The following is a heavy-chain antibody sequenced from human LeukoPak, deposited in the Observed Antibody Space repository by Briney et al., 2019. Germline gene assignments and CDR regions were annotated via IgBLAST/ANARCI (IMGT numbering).Heavy chain of an antibody. D-gene: IGHD6-19*01. Sequence: GGSLRLSCAASGFTFSSYAMSWVRQAPGKGLEWVSAISGSGGSTYYADSVKGRFTISRDNSKNTLYLQMNSLRAEDTAVYYCAKLRTWLGSSDNLFDPWGQGTLVTVSS. CDR1: GFTFSSYA. CDR3: AKLRTWLGSSDNLFDP. V-gene: IGHV3-23*01. CDR2: ISGSGGST. J-gene: IGHJ5*02.